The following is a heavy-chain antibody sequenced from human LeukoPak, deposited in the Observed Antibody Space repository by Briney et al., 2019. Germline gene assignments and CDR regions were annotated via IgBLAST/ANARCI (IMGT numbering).Heavy chain of an antibody. V-gene: IGHV3-66*01. CDR3: ASYGDYISPLDY. J-gene: IGHJ4*02. CDR1: GFTVSSNY. CDR2: IYSGGST. D-gene: IGHD4-17*01. Sequence: GGSLRLSCAASGFTVSSNYMSWVRQAPGKGLEWVSVIYSGGSTYYADSVKGRFTISRDNSKNTLYLQMNSLRAEDTAVYYCASYGDYISPLDYWGQGTRVTVSS.